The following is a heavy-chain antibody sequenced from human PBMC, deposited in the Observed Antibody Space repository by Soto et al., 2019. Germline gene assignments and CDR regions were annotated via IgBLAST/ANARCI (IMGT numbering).Heavy chain of an antibody. CDR2: IDYSGNI. J-gene: IGHJ4*02. Sequence: QLQLQESGPGLVKPSETLSLTCNASGGSITSSGSAWGWIRQSPGKGLEWIGTIDYSGNIYYIPSLKSRITRSVDTSQNQISLKLSSVTAADTAVYYCARHIHNQGFEYYFASWGQGTLVTVSS. CDR3: ARHIHNQGFEYYFAS. CDR1: GGSITSSGSA. D-gene: IGHD1-1*01. V-gene: IGHV4-39*01.